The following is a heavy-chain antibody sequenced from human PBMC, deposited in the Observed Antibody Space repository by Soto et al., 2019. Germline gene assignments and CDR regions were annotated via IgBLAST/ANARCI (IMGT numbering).Heavy chain of an antibody. CDR3: ARRGSSSWYGY. Sequence: QLQLQESGPGLVKPSETLSLTCTVSGGSISSSSYYWGWIRQPPGKGLEWIGSIYYSGSTYYNPSPQIRVTISVDTSKNQFSLKLSSVTAADTAVYYCARRGSSSWYGYWGQGTLVTVSS. D-gene: IGHD6-13*01. CDR2: IYYSGST. J-gene: IGHJ4*02. V-gene: IGHV4-39*01. CDR1: GGSISSSSYY.